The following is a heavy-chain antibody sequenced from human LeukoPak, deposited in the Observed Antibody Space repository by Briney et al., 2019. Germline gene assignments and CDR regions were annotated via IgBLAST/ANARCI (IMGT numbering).Heavy chain of an antibody. CDR1: GFTFSSYA. CDR3: VKEGYSSGWYES. V-gene: IGHV3-64D*06. CDR2: ISRSGGNT. J-gene: IGHJ5*01. D-gene: IGHD6-19*01. Sequence: GGSLILSCSASGFTFSSYAVHWVRQAPGKGLEDVSAISRSGGNTYYAESVRGRFTISRDNSNNTVYLQMSSLRPEDTAVYYCVKEGYSSGWYESWGQGTLVTVSS.